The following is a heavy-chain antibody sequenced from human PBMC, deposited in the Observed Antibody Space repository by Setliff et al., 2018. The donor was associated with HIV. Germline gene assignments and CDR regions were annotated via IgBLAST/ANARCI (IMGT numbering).Heavy chain of an antibody. CDR1: GFTFRNYK. CDR3: ARDNLYYNLYDGSPVYGMDV. CDR2: ISIGSGGAI. J-gene: IGHJ6*02. V-gene: IGHV3-21*01. D-gene: IGHD3-3*01. Sequence: GGSLRLSCAASGFTFRNYKFNWVRQAPGRGLEWVSSISIGSGGAIDYADSVQGRFTISRDNSKNSLYLQMNGLRVEDAGVYYCARDNLYYNLYDGSPVYGMDVWGQGTKVTVSS.